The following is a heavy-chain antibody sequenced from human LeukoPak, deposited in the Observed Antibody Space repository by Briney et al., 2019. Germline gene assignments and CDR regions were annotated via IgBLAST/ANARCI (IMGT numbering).Heavy chain of an antibody. D-gene: IGHD3-22*01. CDR1: GGSVSSDNSY. CDR2: IYADGSS. Sequence: SSETLSLTCTVSGGSVSSDNSYWNWIRQPAGEGLEWVGRIYADGSSTYNPSLKSRVTISVDSSKNQFSLRLSSMTAADTAVYYCARGYYYHRWGQGTLVPVSS. V-gene: IGHV4-61*02. CDR3: ARGYYYHR. J-gene: IGHJ4*02.